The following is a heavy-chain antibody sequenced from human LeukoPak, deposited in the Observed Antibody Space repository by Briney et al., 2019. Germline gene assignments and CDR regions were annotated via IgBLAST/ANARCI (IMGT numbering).Heavy chain of an antibody. J-gene: IGHJ6*02. D-gene: IGHD3-9*01. Sequence: GGSLRLSCAASGFTFSSYGMHWVRQAPGKGLEWVAVISYDGSNKYYADSVKGRFTISRDNSKNTLYLQMNSLRAEDTAVYYCAKERYYDILTGYYVAGIDVWGQGTTVTVSS. V-gene: IGHV3-30*18. CDR2: ISYDGSNK. CDR1: GFTFSSYG. CDR3: AKERYYDILTGYYVAGIDV.